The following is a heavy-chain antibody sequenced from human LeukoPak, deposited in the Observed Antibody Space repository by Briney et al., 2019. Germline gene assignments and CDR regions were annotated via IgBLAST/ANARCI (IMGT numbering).Heavy chain of an antibody. Sequence: SETLSLTCAVSGGSISSGGYSWSWTRQPPGKGLEWIGYIYHSGSTYYNPSLKSRVTISVDRSKNQFSLKLSSVTAADTAVYYCARDRGFDDFWSGSYLNWFDPWGQGTLVTVSS. J-gene: IGHJ5*02. D-gene: IGHD3-3*01. CDR3: ARDRGFDDFWSGSYLNWFDP. V-gene: IGHV4-30-2*01. CDR2: IYHSGST. CDR1: GGSISSGGYS.